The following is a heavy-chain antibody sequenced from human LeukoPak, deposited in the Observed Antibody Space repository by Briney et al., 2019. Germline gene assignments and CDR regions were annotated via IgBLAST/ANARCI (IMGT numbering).Heavy chain of an antibody. J-gene: IGHJ4*02. Sequence: LSETLSLTCTVSGASITSSSYYWGWIRQPPGKGLEYIGTIYYSGNKYYNPSLSSRVTISVDTSKNQFSLRLYSVTAADTAVYYCARQTGSGLFILPGGQGTLVTVSS. V-gene: IGHV4-39*01. CDR2: IYYSGNK. D-gene: IGHD3/OR15-3a*01. CDR1: GASITSSSYY. CDR3: ARQTGSGLFILP.